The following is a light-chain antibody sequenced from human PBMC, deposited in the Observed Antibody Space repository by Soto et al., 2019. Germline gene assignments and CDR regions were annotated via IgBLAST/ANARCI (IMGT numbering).Light chain of an antibody. CDR3: QHLNAFPLT. CDR2: GGS. V-gene: IGKV1-9*01. CDR1: QAINSY. Sequence: IQLTQSPSSLSASVGDRVTITCRASQAINSYLAWYQQEPGKAPMLLIYGGSTLQSGVPSRFSGSGSGTDFTLTISSLQSEDFATYYWQHLNAFPLTFGGGTKVEI. J-gene: IGKJ4*01.